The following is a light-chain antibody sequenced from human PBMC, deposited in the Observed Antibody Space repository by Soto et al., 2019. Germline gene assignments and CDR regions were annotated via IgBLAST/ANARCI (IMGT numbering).Light chain of an antibody. J-gene: IGLJ1*01. CDR1: TSNIGSNT. CDR3: GVWDDRLISYI. V-gene: IGLV1-44*01. CDR2: GHN. Sequence: QSVLTQPPSTSGTPGQRVTISCSGSTSNIGSNTVSWYHQLPGTAPKLLIYGHNQRPSGVPDRFSGSKSGSSASLAISGLQSEDEADYYCGVWDDRLISYIFGAGTKLTVL.